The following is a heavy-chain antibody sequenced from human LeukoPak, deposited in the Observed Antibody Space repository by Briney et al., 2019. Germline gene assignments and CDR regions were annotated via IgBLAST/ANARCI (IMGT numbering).Heavy chain of an antibody. D-gene: IGHD1-26*01. CDR3: ARRRDSGSLQHFDY. CDR2: ISSSGTTI. J-gene: IGHJ4*02. V-gene: IGHV3-11*01. Sequence: GGSLRLSCAASGFTFSDYYMSWIRQAPGKGLEWVSYISSSGTTIYYADSVKGRFTISRDNAKNSLYPQMNSLRAEDTAVYYCARRRDSGSLQHFDYWGQGTLVTVSS. CDR1: GFTFSDYY.